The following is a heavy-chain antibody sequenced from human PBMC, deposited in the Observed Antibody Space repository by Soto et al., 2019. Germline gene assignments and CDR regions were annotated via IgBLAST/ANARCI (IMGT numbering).Heavy chain of an antibody. D-gene: IGHD5-18*01. CDR2: INHSGST. Sequence: SETLSLTCAVYGGSFSGYYWSWIRQPPGKGLEWIGEINHSGSTNYNPSLKSRVTISVDTSKNQFSLKLSSVTAADTAVYYCARDAHGYSQRTHYYYGMDVWGQGTTVTVSS. CDR3: ARDAHGYSQRTHYYYGMDV. V-gene: IGHV4-34*01. CDR1: GGSFSGYY. J-gene: IGHJ6*02.